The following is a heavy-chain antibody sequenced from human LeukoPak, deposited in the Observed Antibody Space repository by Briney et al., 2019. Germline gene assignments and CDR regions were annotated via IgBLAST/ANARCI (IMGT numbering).Heavy chain of an antibody. V-gene: IGHV3-21*01. Sequence: PGGSLRLSCAASGFSFSSYSMNWVRQAPGKGLEWVSSISSSNYIYYADSLKGRFTISRDNAKNSLYLQMNSLRAEDTAVYYCARDLRSAWGQGTLVTVSS. J-gene: IGHJ4*02. D-gene: IGHD4-17*01. CDR2: ISSSNYI. CDR1: GFSFSSYS. CDR3: ARDLRSA.